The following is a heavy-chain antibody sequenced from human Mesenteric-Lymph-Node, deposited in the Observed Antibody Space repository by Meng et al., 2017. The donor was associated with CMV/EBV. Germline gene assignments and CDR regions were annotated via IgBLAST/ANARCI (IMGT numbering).Heavy chain of an antibody. D-gene: IGHD3-10*01. CDR2: IFSSGTT. J-gene: IGHJ4*02. Sequence: GSIHIGDYFSTWIRQPPGKGLELIGYIFSSGTTYYNPSLKSRVTISADTSKNQFSLKLTSVTAADTAVYFCARGALVWFGKSYFDYWGQGALVTVSS. V-gene: IGHV4-30-4*08. CDR1: GSIHIGDYF. CDR3: ARGALVWFGKSYFDY.